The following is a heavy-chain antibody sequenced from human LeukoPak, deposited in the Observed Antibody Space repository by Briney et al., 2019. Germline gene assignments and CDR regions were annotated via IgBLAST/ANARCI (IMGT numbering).Heavy chain of an antibody. CDR2: IRVDGGST. J-gene: IGHJ4*02. CDR1: GFTFDDYA. CDR3: AKDWDSNYYDSSGWFDY. V-gene: IGHV3-43*02. D-gene: IGHD3-22*01. Sequence: RGSLRLSCAASGFTFDDYAMHWVRQAPGKGLEWVSLIRVDGGSTYYADSVKGRFTISRDNSKNSLYLQMNSLRTEDTALYYCAKDWDSNYYDSSGWFDYWGQGTLVTV.